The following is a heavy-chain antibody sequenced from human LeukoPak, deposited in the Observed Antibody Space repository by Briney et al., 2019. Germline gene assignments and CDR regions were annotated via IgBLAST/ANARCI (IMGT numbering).Heavy chain of an antibody. CDR1: GVSFSDYA. V-gene: IGHV3-23*01. Sequence: GGSLRLSCAVSGVSFSDYAMNWVRLAPGTGLQWVSSISGGGGSTYYADSVKGRFSISRDNSKNTLSMQMNSLRAEDTALYYCVKGGQRYDFWRFDYWGQGTVVTVSS. CDR2: ISGGGGST. CDR3: VKGGQRYDFWRFDY. J-gene: IGHJ4*02. D-gene: IGHD3-3*01.